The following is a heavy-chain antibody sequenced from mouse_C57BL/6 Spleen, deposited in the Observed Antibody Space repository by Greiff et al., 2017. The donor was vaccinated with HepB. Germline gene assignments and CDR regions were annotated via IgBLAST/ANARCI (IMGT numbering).Heavy chain of an antibody. CDR2: IDPSDSYT. CDR3: ARDLEGYFDY. J-gene: IGHJ2*01. Sequence: QVQLQQPGAELVRPGTSVKLSCKASGYTFTSYWMHWVKQRPGQGLEWIGVIDPSDSYTNYNQKFKGKATLTVDTSSSTAYMQLSSLTSEDSAVYYCARDLEGYFDYWGQGTTLTVSS. CDR1: GYTFTSYW. V-gene: IGHV1-59*01.